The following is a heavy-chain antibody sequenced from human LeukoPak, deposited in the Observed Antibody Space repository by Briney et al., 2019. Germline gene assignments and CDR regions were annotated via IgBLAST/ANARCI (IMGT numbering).Heavy chain of an antibody. V-gene: IGHV1-2*02. J-gene: IGHJ4*02. D-gene: IGHD6-6*01. CDR3: ARRGYSSSSSVDY. CDR1: GYTFTGYY. CDR2: INPNSGGT. Sequence: ASVKVSCKASGYTFTGYYMHWVRQAPGQGLEWMGWINPNSGGTNYAQKFQGRVTMTTDTSTSTAYMELRSLRSDDTAVYYCARRGYSSSSSVDYWGQGTLVTVSS.